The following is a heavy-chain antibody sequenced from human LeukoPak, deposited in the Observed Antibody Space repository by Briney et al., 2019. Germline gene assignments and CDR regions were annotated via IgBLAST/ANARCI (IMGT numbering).Heavy chain of an antibody. CDR3: ARGTYDYSNYYYYYMDV. D-gene: IGHD4-11*01. Sequence: SVKVSCKASGGTFSGHTFSWVRQAPGQGLEWMGRIIPILNIANYAQKFQGRVTITADKSTSTAYMDLSSLTSEDTAVYYCARGTYDYSNYYYYYMDVWGKGTTVTVSS. V-gene: IGHV1-69*02. J-gene: IGHJ6*03. CDR1: GGTFSGHT. CDR2: IIPILNIA.